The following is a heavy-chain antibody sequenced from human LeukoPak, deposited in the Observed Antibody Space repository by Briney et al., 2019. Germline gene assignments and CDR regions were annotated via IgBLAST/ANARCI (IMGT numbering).Heavy chain of an antibody. CDR1: GGSISSYY. Sequence: SETLSLTCTVSGGSISSYYWSWIRQPAGKGLEWIGRIYTSGSTNYNPSLKSRVTMSVDTSKNQFSLKLSSVTAAVTAVYYCARDYGSGSYSPFDYWGQGTLVTVSS. D-gene: IGHD3-10*01. J-gene: IGHJ4*02. CDR3: ARDYGSGSYSPFDY. CDR2: IYTSGST. V-gene: IGHV4-4*07.